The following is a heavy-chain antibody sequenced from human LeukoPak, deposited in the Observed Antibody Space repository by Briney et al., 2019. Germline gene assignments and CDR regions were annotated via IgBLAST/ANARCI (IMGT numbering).Heavy chain of an antibody. Sequence: GGSLRLSCAASGFTVSSNYMSWVRQAPGKGLEWVSSISSSSAYIYYADSVRGRFTISRDNAKNSLYLQMNSLRAEDTAVYYCARDFAGYCSGATCHFDSWGQGALVTVSS. J-gene: IGHJ4*02. CDR2: ISSSSAYI. V-gene: IGHV3-21*01. CDR3: ARDFAGYCSGATCHFDS. CDR1: GFTVSSNY. D-gene: IGHD2-2*03.